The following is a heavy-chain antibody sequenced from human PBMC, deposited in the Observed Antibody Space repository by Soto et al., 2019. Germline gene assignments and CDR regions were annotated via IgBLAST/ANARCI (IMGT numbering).Heavy chain of an antibody. Sequence: QVQLQESGPGLVKPSGTLFLTCGVSGDSISSDSWWTWVRQSPGKGPEWIGEKHHKGWTNYNPSLKSRVTISIDTSKNQFSLSLTSVTAADTAVFYCAMVGPTATGAIDYWGRGILVTVSS. CDR1: GDSISSDSW. CDR2: KHHKGWT. V-gene: IGHV4-4*02. CDR3: AMVGPTATGAIDY. J-gene: IGHJ4*02. D-gene: IGHD1-26*01.